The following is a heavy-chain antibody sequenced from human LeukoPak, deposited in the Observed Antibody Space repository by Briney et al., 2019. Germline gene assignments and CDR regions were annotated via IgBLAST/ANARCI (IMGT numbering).Heavy chain of an antibody. CDR2: ITWDGQNI. Sequence: GGSLRLSCAASGFTFEDFTMHWVRHAPGKALEWVSLITWDGQNIEYQDSVKGRFTISRDNSENSLYLQMKSLKTEDTALYFCSKGDDRYGFDYWGQGTLVTVSS. D-gene: IGHD5-18*01. V-gene: IGHV3-43*01. CDR1: GFTFEDFT. CDR3: SKGDDRYGFDY. J-gene: IGHJ4*02.